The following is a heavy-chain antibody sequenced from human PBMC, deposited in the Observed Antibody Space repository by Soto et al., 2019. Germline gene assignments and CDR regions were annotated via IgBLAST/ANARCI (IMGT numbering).Heavy chain of an antibody. V-gene: IGHV1-18*01. CDR1: GYTFTSYG. J-gene: IGHJ3*02. CDR3: ASGLWFGDSRRAFDI. CDR2: ISAYNGNT. Sequence: GASVKVSCKASGYTFTSYGISWVRQAPGQGLEWMGWISAYNGNTNYAQKLQGRVTMTTDTSTSTAYMELRSLRSDDTAVYYCASGLWFGDSRRAFDIWGQGTMVTVSS. D-gene: IGHD3-10*01.